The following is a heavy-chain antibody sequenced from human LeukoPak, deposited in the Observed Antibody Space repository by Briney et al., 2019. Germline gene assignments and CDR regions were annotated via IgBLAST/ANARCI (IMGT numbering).Heavy chain of an antibody. D-gene: IGHD1-26*01. Sequence: ASVKVSCKASGYTFTSYGISWVQQAPGQGLEWMGWISAYNGNTNYAQKLQGRVTMTTDTSTSTAYMELRSLRSDDTAVYYCASHGEQGGALGYWGQGTLVTVSS. J-gene: IGHJ4*02. CDR1: GYTFTSYG. CDR3: ASHGEQGGALGY. CDR2: ISAYNGNT. V-gene: IGHV1-18*01.